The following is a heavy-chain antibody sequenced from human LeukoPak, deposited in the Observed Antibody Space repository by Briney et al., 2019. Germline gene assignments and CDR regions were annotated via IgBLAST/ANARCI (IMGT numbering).Heavy chain of an antibody. D-gene: IGHD2-15*01. V-gene: IGHV3-23*01. CDR3: ARGGDIVVVVAATGFDY. J-gene: IGHJ4*02. CDR2: ISGSGGST. CDR1: GFTFSSYA. Sequence: PGGSLRLSCAASGFTFSSYAMSWVRQAPGKGLEWVSAISGSGGSTYYADSVKGRFTISRDNSKNTLYLQMNSLRAEDTAVYYCARGGDIVVVVAATGFDYWGQGTLVTVSS.